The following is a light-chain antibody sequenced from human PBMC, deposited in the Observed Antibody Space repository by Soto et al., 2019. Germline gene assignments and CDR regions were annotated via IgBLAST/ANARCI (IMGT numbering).Light chain of an antibody. Sequence: ALTQPASVSGSPGQSITISCTGTSSDVGGYNYVSWYQQHPGKAPKLMIYEVSNRPSGVSNRFSGSKSGNTASLTISGFQAEDEADYYCSSCTSSSTLVFGTGTKVTVL. CDR1: SSDVGGYNY. V-gene: IGLV2-14*01. J-gene: IGLJ1*01. CDR2: EVS. CDR3: SSCTSSSTLV.